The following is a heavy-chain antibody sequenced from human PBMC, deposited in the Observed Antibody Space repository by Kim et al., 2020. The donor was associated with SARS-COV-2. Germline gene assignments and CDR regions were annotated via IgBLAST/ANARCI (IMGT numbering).Heavy chain of an antibody. CDR1: GFTFSSYG. Sequence: GGSLRLSCAASGFTFSSYGMHWVRQAPGKGLEWVAVISYDGSNKYYADSVKGRFTISRDNSKNTLYLQMNSLRAEDTAVYYCAKEETKNYDFWSGYYWMSYFDYWGQGTLVTVSS. J-gene: IGHJ4*02. D-gene: IGHD3-3*01. CDR2: ISYDGSNK. V-gene: IGHV3-30*18. CDR3: AKEETKNYDFWSGYYWMSYFDY.